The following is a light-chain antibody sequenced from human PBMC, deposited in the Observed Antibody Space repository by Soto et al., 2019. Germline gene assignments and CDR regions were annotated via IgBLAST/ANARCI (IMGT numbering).Light chain of an antibody. J-gene: IGKJ5*01. CDR1: QSVSSSY. CDR2: GAS. V-gene: IGKV3-20*01. CDR3: QQYGSSPPRIT. Sequence: EIVLTQSPGTLSLSPGERATLSCRASQSVSSSYLAWYQQKPGRAPRLLIYGASSRATGIPDRFSGSGSGTDFTLTISRLEPEDFAVYYCQQYGSSPPRITFGQGTRREIK.